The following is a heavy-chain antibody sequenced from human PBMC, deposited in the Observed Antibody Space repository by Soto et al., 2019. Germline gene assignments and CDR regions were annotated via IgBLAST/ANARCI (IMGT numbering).Heavy chain of an antibody. CDR1: GFTFSRYS. CDR2: ISSSSSYI. D-gene: IGHD2-21*01. CDR3: ARDSSVGGDGYTFRAFDI. V-gene: IGHV3-21*01. Sequence: EVQLVESGGGLVKPGGSLRLSCAASGFTFSRYSMNWVRQAPGKGREWVSSISSSSSYIYYADSVKGRFTISRDNAKNSLYLEMNSLRAEDTAVYYCARDSSVGGDGYTFRAFDIWGQGTMVTVSS. J-gene: IGHJ3*02.